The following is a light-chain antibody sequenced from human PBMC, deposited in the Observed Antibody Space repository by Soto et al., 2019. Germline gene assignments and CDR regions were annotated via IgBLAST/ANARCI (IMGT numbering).Light chain of an antibody. CDR2: KAS. J-gene: IGKJ1*01. CDR3: HQYNNYSWT. V-gene: IGKV1-5*03. Sequence: DIQMTQSPSTLSASVGDRVTITCRASQSISSWLAWYQQKPGKAPKLLIYKASSLESGVPSRFSGSGSGTEFTLTISSLQPDDFATYYCHQYNNYSWTCGQGTKVEIK. CDR1: QSISSW.